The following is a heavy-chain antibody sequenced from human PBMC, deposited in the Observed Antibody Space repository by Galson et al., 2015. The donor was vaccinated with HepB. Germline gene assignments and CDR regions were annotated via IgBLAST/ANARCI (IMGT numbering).Heavy chain of an antibody. CDR2: INAGSGNT. CDR3: AAHYFDRSGYYYGYFDY. Sequence: SVKVSCKASGYTFTTYTMHWVRQAPGQRLEWMGWINAGSGNTNYAQKFQERVTITRDMSKSTAYMELSSLRSEDTAVYYCAAHYFDRSGYYYGYFDYWGQGTLVTVSS. V-gene: IGHV1-58*02. CDR1: GYTFTTYT. J-gene: IGHJ4*02. D-gene: IGHD3-22*01.